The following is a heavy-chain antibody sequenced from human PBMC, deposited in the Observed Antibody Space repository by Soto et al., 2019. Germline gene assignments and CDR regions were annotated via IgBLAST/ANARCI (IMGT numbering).Heavy chain of an antibody. V-gene: IGHV4-59*01. Sequence: NPSETLSLTCTVSGGSISNYYWSWIRQPPGKGLEWIGYIYYSGSTNYNPSLKSRVTISVDTSKNHFSLKLSSVTAADTAVYYCARVIRSGYDFRFDYWGQGTLVTVSS. CDR3: ARVIRSGYDFRFDY. CDR1: GGSISNYY. CDR2: IYYSGST. J-gene: IGHJ4*02. D-gene: IGHD5-12*01.